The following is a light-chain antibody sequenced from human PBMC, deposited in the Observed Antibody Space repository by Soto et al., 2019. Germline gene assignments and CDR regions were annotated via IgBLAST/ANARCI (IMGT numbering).Light chain of an antibody. V-gene: IGKV3-20*01. CDR3: QQLGT. CDR1: QSVRSNY. CDR2: GAS. J-gene: IGKJ1*01. Sequence: IVLTQSPGTLSLSPGERATLSCRASQSVRSNYLAWYQQKPGQAPRLLIYGASSRATGIPDRFSGSGSGTDFTLTISRLEPEDFGVYCCQQLGTFGQGTKVEI.